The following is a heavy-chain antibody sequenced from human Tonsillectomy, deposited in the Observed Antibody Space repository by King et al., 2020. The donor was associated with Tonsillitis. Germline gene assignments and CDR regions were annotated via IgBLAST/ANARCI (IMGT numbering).Heavy chain of an antibody. CDR2: INPSGGST. Sequence: QLVQSGAEVKKPGASVKVSCKASGYTFTSYYMHWVRQAPGQGLEWMGIINPSGGSTSYAQKFQGRVTMTRDTSTSTVYMELSSLRSEDTAVYYCARDHRAYYYDSSGYWRQNPDYWGQGTLVTVSS. D-gene: IGHD3-22*01. J-gene: IGHJ4*02. V-gene: IGHV1-46*03. CDR3: ARDHRAYYYDSSGYWRQNPDY. CDR1: GYTFTSYY.